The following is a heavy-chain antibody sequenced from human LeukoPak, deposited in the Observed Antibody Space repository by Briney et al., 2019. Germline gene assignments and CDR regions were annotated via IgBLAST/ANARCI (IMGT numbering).Heavy chain of an antibody. Sequence: GGSLRLSCAASGFTFASYAMTWVRQAPGKGLEWVSADSGSGGSTYSADSVKGRFTISRDNSKNTLYLQINSLRAEDTAVYYCAKDDGGSYFYYYGMDVWGQGTTVTVSS. CDR3: AKDDGGSYFYYYGMDV. CDR2: DSGSGGST. D-gene: IGHD1-26*01. CDR1: GFTFASYA. V-gene: IGHV3-23*01. J-gene: IGHJ6*02.